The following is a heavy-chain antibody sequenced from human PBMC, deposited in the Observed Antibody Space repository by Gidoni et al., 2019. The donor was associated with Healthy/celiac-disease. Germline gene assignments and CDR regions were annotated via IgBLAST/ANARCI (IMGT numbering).Heavy chain of an antibody. CDR1: GFTLGDCA. CDR3: TRVADNPYYYYGMDV. CDR2: IRSKAYGGTT. Sequence: EVQQVESGGGWVQPGRSLRLACTAPGFTLGDCAMCWFRQGPGEGLEGVGFIRSKAYGGTTEYAASVKGRFTISRDDSKSIAYLQMNSLKTEDTAVYYCTRVADNPYYYYGMDVWGQGTTVTVSS. J-gene: IGHJ6*02. D-gene: IGHD1-1*01. V-gene: IGHV3-49*03.